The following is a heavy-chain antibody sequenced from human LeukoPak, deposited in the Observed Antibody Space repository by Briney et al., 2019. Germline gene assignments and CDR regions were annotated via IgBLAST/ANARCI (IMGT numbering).Heavy chain of an antibody. Sequence: GGSLRLSCAASGFTFSSYGMHWVRQAPGKGLEWVAVISYDGSNKYYADSVKGRFTISRDNSKNTLYLQMNSLRSEDTAVYYCARDSLGYSSSWYTQDALDPWGQGTLVTVSS. J-gene: IGHJ5*02. V-gene: IGHV3-30*03. CDR2: ISYDGSNK. CDR3: ARDSLGYSSSWYTQDALDP. D-gene: IGHD6-13*01. CDR1: GFTFSSYG.